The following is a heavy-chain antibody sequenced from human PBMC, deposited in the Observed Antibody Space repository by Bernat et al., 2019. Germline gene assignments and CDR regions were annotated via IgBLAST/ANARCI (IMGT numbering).Heavy chain of an antibody. CDR3: ARYYYGSGSYFWFDP. J-gene: IGHJ5*02. CDR1: GFSLSNARLG. CDR2: IFSNDEK. V-gene: IGHV2-26*01. Sequence: QVTLKESGPVLVKPTETLTLTCTVSGFSLSNARLGVSWIRQPPGKALEWLAHIFSNDEKSYSTSLKSRLTISKDTSKSQVVLTMTNMDPVDTATYYCARYYYGSGSYFWFDPWGQGTLVTVSS. D-gene: IGHD3-10*01.